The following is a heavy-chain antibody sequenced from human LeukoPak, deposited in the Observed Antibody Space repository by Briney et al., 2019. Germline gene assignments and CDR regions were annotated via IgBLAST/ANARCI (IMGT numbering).Heavy chain of an antibody. J-gene: IGHJ4*02. CDR2: LHTSGST. CDR3: ARQTGSGLFILP. Sequence: SETLSLTCTVSGGSISSYYWSWIRQPAGEGLEWIGRLHTSGSTHYNPSLKSRVTMSVGTSKNQFSLRLTSVTAADTAVYYCARQTGSGLFILPGGQGTLVTVSS. D-gene: IGHD3/OR15-3a*01. V-gene: IGHV4-4*07. CDR1: GGSISSYY.